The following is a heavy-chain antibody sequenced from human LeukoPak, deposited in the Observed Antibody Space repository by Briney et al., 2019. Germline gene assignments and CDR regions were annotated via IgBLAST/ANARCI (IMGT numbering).Heavy chain of an antibody. V-gene: IGHV3-53*01. CDR1: GFTVSSSY. D-gene: IGHD5-18*01. Sequence: PGGSLRLSXAASGFTVSSSYMSWVRQAPGKGLEWVSLIYSGGSTYYPASVKGRFTISRDNSKNTLYLQMNSLRPEDTAVYYCAKGYNYAYEYWGQGTLVTVSS. J-gene: IGHJ4*02. CDR2: IYSGGST. CDR3: AKGYNYAYEY.